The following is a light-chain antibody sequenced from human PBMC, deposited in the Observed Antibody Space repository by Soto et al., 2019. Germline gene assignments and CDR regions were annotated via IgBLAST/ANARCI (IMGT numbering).Light chain of an antibody. CDR3: AAWDGSLNGGV. J-gene: IGLJ3*02. V-gene: IGLV1-44*01. CDR2: SNY. CDR1: SSNIESNT. Sequence: QSVVTQTPSASGTPGQRVTISCSGSSSNIESNTVSWYQQLPGTAPKLLIHSNYQRPSGVPVRFSGSKSGTSASLAISGLQSEDEADYYCAAWDGSLNGGVFGGGTKLTVL.